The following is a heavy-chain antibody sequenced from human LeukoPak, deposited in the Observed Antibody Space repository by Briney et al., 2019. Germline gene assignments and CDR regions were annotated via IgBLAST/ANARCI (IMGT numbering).Heavy chain of an antibody. D-gene: IGHD4-17*01. Sequence: GGSLRLSCAASGFTVSTYYMSWVRQAPGKGLEWVSVIYSGGSTYYADSVKGRFTISRDNSKNTLYLQMNSLRAEDTAVYYCARDYGVPEPYYFDYWGQGTLVTVSS. CDR1: GFTVSTYY. CDR2: IYSGGST. CDR3: ARDYGVPEPYYFDY. V-gene: IGHV3-53*01. J-gene: IGHJ4*02.